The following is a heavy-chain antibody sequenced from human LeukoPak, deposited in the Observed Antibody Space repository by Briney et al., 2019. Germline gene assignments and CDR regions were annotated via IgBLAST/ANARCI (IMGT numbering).Heavy chain of an antibody. Sequence: GGSLRLSCAASGFTFDYYAIHWIRHAPGKGLEWVSFSTSNGADTYYADSVKGRFIISRDNNKNSVHLQMNSLKTEDTAFYCCAKDRDTTGWDLWGQGTLVTVSS. CDR2: STSNGADT. D-gene: IGHD6-19*01. J-gene: IGHJ5*02. CDR1: GFTFDYYA. CDR3: AKDRDTTGWDL. V-gene: IGHV3-43*02.